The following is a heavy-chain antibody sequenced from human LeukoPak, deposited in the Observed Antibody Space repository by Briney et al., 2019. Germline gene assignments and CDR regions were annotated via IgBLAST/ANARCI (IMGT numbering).Heavy chain of an antibody. CDR1: GGSFSGYY. CDR3: ARAPHFFDTSGSRYYFDS. J-gene: IGHJ4*02. Sequence: SETLPLTCAVYGGSFSGYYWSWIRQPPGKGLEWIGEINHSGSTNYNPSLKSRVTISVDTSKNQFSLKLSSVTAADTAVYYCARAPHFFDTSGSRYYFDSWGQGALVTVSS. D-gene: IGHD3-22*01. V-gene: IGHV4-34*01. CDR2: INHSGST.